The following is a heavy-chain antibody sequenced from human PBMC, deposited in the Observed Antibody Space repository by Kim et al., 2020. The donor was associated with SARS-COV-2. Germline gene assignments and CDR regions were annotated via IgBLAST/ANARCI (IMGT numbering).Heavy chain of an antibody. J-gene: IGHJ4*02. CDR2: IYYDGNT. V-gene: IGHV3-53*01. Sequence: GGSLRLSCVASGFSVSRFYMTWVRQAPGKGLEWVSVIYYDGNTDYADSVEGRFTISRDNSKKTLYLQMNSLRAEDTAVYYCARDHLDGYNIWGQGTLVTVSS. D-gene: IGHD5-12*01. CDR3: ARDHLDGYNI. CDR1: GFSVSRFY.